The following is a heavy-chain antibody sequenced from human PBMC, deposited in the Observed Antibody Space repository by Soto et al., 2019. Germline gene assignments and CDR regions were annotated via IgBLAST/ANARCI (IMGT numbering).Heavy chain of an antibody. V-gene: IGHV4-31*03. D-gene: IGHD2-15*01. CDR2: IYYSGST. CDR3: ARELVVVAATLGYYYYYGMDV. Sequence: SETLSLTCTVSGGSISSGGYYWSWIRQHPGKGLEWIGYIYYSGSTYYNPSLKSRVTISVDTSKNQFSLKLSSVTAADTAVYYCARELVVVAATLGYYYYYGMDVWGQGTTVTVSS. CDR1: GGSISSGGYY. J-gene: IGHJ6*02.